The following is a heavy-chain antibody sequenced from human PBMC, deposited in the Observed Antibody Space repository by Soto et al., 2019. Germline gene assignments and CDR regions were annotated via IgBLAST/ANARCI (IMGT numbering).Heavy chain of an antibody. CDR3: ARDYYGSGTYYYYGMDV. CDR1: GFTVSSHY. CDR2: IYSGGST. J-gene: IGHJ6*02. Sequence: EVQLVETGGGLIQPGGSLRLSCAASGFTVSSHYMSWVRQAPGKGLEWVSVIYSGGSTYYADSVKGRFTISRDNSKNTLYLQMNSLRAEDTAVYYCARDYYGSGTYYYYGMDVWGQGTTVTVSS. D-gene: IGHD3-10*01. V-gene: IGHV3-53*02.